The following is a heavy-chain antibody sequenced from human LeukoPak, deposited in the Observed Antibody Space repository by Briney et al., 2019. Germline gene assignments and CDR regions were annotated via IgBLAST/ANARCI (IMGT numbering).Heavy chain of an antibody. J-gene: IGHJ4*02. CDR1: GYTLTELS. V-gene: IGHV1-24*01. D-gene: IGHD2-15*01. Sequence: ASVKVSCKVSGYTLTELSMHWVRQAPGKGLEWMGGFDPEDGETIYARKFQGRVTMTEDTSTDTAYMELSSLRSEDTAVYYCATGVQICSGGSCDYWGQGTLVTVSS. CDR3: ATGVQICSGGSCDY. CDR2: FDPEDGET.